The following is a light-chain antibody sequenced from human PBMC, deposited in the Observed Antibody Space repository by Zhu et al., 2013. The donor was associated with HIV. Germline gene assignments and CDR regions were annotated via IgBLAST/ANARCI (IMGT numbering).Light chain of an antibody. CDR3: QQYNSDLLT. CDR1: QSISSW. Sequence: DIQMTQSPSTLSASVGDRVTITCRASQSISSWLAWYQQKPGKAPNLLIYDASSLESGVPSRFSGSGSGTEFTLTISSLQPDDFATYYCQQYNSDLLTFGGGTKV. V-gene: IGKV1-5*01. J-gene: IGKJ4*02. CDR2: DAS.